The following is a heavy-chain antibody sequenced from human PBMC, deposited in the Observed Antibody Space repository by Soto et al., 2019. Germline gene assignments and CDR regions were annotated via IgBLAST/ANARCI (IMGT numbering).Heavy chain of an antibody. CDR1: GGSFSGYY. D-gene: IGHD2-21*01. V-gene: IGHV4-34*01. CDR3: ARDSPPIDY. Sequence: SETLSLTCAVYGGSFSGYYWSWIRQPPGKGLEWIGEINHSGSTNYNPSLKSRFTISRDNAKNSLYLQMNSLRAEDTAVYYCARDSPPIDYWGQGTLVTVSS. CDR2: INHSGST. J-gene: IGHJ4*02.